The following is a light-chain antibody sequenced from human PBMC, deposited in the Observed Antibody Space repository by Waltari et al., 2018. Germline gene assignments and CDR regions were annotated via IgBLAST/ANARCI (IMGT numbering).Light chain of an antibody. J-gene: IGLJ2*01. Sequence: QSALTQPASVSGSPGQSIPISCTGPSSHAWRYHVVSWYQQHPGKAPKLLIYDFSNRPSGVPSRFSGSKSGNTASLTISGLQAADEAHYYCNSYASNSNGLFGGGTKLTIL. CDR2: DFS. CDR3: NSYASNSNGL. CDR1: SSHAWRYHV. V-gene: IGLV2-14*03.